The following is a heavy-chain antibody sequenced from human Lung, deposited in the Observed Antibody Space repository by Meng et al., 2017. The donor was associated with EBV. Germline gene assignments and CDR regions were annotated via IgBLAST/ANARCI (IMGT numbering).Heavy chain of an antibody. CDR1: GFIFNNYR. J-gene: IGHJ4*02. Sequence: EVQLVESGGGLVEPGGSLRLSCAASGFIFNNYRMNWDRQAPGKGLEWVSVIDYGGISTYYADSVKGRFTISRDNAKNSVSLQMNNLRAEDTAVYYCVREEYDPRDFWGQGTLVTVSS. CDR2: IDYGGIST. D-gene: IGHD3-16*01. CDR3: VREEYDPRDF. V-gene: IGHV3-21*01.